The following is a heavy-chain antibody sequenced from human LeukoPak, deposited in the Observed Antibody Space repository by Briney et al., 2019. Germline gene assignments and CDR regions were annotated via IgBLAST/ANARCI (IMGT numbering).Heavy chain of an antibody. V-gene: IGHV4-34*01. CDR3: ARGPHPRGYYYYGMVV. Sequence: SETLSLTCAVYGGSFSGYYWSWIRQPPGKGLEWIGEINHSGSTNYNPSLKSRVTISVDTSKNQFSLKLSSVTAADTAVYYCARGPHPRGYYYYGMVVWGKGTTVTVSS. CDR1: GGSFSGYY. CDR2: INHSGST. J-gene: IGHJ6*04.